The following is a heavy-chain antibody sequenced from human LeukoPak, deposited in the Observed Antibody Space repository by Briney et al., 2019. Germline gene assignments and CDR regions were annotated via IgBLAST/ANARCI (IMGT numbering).Heavy chain of an antibody. CDR1: GGTFSSYA. CDR3: ARDGYDSRGAFDI. D-gene: IGHD3-22*01. V-gene: IGHV1-69*13. J-gene: IGHJ3*02. Sequence: GASVKVSCKASGGTFSSYAISWVRQAPGQGLEWMGGIIPIFGTADYAQKFQGRVTITEDESTSTAYMELSSLRSEDTAVYYCARDGYDSRGAFDIWGQGTMVTVSS. CDR2: IIPIFGTA.